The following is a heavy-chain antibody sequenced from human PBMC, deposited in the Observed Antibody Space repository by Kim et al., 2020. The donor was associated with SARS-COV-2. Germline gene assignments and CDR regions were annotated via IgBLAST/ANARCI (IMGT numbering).Heavy chain of an antibody. CDR3: ARLQVGTIFGVVIDPYYYYGMDV. V-gene: IGHV4-34*01. CDR2: INHSGST. CDR1: GGSFSGYY. D-gene: IGHD3-3*01. J-gene: IGHJ6*02. Sequence: SETLSLTCAVYGGSFSGYYWSWIRQPPGKGLEWIGEINHSGSTNYNPSLKSRVTISLDTSKHQFSLKLSSVTAADTAVYYCARLQVGTIFGVVIDPYYYYGMDVWGQGTTVTVSS.